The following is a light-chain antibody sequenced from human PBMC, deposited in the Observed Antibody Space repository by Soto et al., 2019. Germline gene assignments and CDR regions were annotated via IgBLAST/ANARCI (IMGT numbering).Light chain of an antibody. CDR1: ESVSNN. J-gene: IGKJ4*01. CDR3: QQYNMWPLT. V-gene: IGKV3-15*01. Sequence: EIVLTQSPATLSVSQGERATLSCRASESVSNNLAWYQQKPGQAPRLLIYGASSRATGIPARFSGSGSGTEFTLTISSLQSEAFAVYYCQQYNMWPLTFGGGTKVEIK. CDR2: GAS.